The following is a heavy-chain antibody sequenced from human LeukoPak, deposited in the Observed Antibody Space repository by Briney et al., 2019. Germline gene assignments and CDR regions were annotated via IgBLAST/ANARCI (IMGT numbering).Heavy chain of an antibody. CDR1: GGSFSGYY. V-gene: IGHV4-34*01. CDR3: ATSPMWFGELFGSYYMDV. D-gene: IGHD3-10*01. Sequence: SETLSLTCAVYGGSFSGYYWSWIRQPPGKGLEWIGEINHSGSTNYNPSLKSRVTISIDTSKNQFSLKPSSVTAADTAVYYCATSPMWFGELFGSYYMDVWGKGTTVTISS. CDR2: INHSGST. J-gene: IGHJ6*03.